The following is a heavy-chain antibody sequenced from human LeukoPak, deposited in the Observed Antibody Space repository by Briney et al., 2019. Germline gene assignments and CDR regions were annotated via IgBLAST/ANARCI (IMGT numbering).Heavy chain of an antibody. CDR1: GGSISSYY. V-gene: IGHV4-4*07. Sequence: PSETLSLTCTVSGGSISSYYWSWIRQPPGKGLEWIGRIYTSGSTNYNPSLKSRVTMSVDTSKNQFSLKLSSVTAADTAVYYCARSLYAGEGYYYMDVWGKGTTVTISS. CDR3: ARSLYAGEGYYYMDV. CDR2: IYTSGST. D-gene: IGHD2-2*01. J-gene: IGHJ6*03.